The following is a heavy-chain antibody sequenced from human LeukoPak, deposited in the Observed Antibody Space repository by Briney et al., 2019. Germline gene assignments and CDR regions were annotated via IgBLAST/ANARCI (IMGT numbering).Heavy chain of an antibody. J-gene: IGHJ6*03. V-gene: IGHV1-69*13. Sequence: ASVKVSCKASGGTFSSYAISWVRQAPGQGLEWMGGIIPIFGTANYAQKFQGRVTITADESTSTAYMELSSLRSEDTAVYYCARVPWDTADCYYYMDVWGKGTTVTISS. CDR3: ARVPWDTADCYYYMDV. D-gene: IGHD5-18*01. CDR1: GGTFSSYA. CDR2: IIPIFGTA.